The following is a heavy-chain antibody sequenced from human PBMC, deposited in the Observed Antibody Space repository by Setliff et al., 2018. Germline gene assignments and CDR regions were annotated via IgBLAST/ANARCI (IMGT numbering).Heavy chain of an antibody. CDR2: IISMFGTT. J-gene: IGHJ6*03. CDR1: GGTFRSYI. CDR3: ARGDFYYYFYMDV. V-gene: IGHV1-69*05. Sequence: SVKVSCKASGGTFRSYIISWVRQAPGQGLEWMGGIISMFGTTNYAQKFQGRVTITTDKSTSTAYMELSSLRSEDTAIYYCARGDFYYYFYMDVWGKGTTVTVSS.